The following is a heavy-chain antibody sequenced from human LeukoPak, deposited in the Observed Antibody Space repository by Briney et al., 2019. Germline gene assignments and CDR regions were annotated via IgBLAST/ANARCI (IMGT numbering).Heavy chain of an antibody. Sequence: ASVKVSCKASGYTFTGYYMHWVGQAPGQGLEWMVRINPNSGGTNYAQKFQGRVTMTRDTSISTAYMELSRLRSDDTAVYYCAREMGYCSGGSCYSNFDHWGQGTLVTVSS. CDR1: GYTFTGYY. D-gene: IGHD2-15*01. J-gene: IGHJ4*02. CDR2: INPNSGGT. CDR3: AREMGYCSGGSCYSNFDH. V-gene: IGHV1-2*06.